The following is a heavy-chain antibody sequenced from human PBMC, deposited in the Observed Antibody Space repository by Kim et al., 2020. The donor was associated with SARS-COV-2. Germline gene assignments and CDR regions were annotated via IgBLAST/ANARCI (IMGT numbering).Heavy chain of an antibody. D-gene: IGHD3-9*01. J-gene: IGHJ4*02. CDR3: AKDASYDILTGRFDY. V-gene: IGHV3-9*01. Sequence: DSVKGRFTISRDNAKNSLYLQMNSLRAEDTALYYCAKDASYDILTGRFDYWGQGTLVTVSS.